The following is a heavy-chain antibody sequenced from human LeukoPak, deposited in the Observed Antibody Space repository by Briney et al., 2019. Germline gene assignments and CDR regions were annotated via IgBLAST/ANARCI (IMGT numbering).Heavy chain of an antibody. CDR1: GFTFSSYG. V-gene: IGHV3-30*18. CDR2: ISYDGSNK. J-gene: IGHJ6*02. Sequence: GRSLRLSCAASGFTFSSYGMHWVRQAPGKGLEWVAVISYDGSNKYYADSVKGRFTISRDNSKNTLYLQMNSLRAEDTAVYYCAKDGMVGVTTLGCFDWFGDYYYYGMDVWGQGTTVTVSS. D-gene: IGHD3-9*01. CDR3: AKDGMVGVTTLGCFDWFGDYYYYGMDV.